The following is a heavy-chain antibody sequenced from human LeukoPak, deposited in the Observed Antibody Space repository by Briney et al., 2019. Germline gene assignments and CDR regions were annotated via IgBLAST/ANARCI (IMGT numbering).Heavy chain of an antibody. J-gene: IGHJ4*02. D-gene: IGHD3-22*01. CDR1: GGSFSGYY. Sequence: SETLSLTCAVYGGSFSGYYWSWIRQPPGKGLEWIGEINHSGSTNYNPSFKSRVTISVDTSKNQFSLKLSSVTAADTAVYYCARLAADSSGYSLFDYWGQGTLVTVSS. V-gene: IGHV4-34*01. CDR3: ARLAADSSGYSLFDY. CDR2: INHSGST.